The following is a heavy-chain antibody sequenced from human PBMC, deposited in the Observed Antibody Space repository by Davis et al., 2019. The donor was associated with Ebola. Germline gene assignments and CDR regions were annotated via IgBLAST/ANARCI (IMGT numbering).Heavy chain of an antibody. V-gene: IGHV3-11*01. CDR3: ARTHCSGGSCYLDY. CDR2: ISSSGSTI. CDR1: GFTFSDYY. D-gene: IGHD2-15*01. J-gene: IGHJ4*02. Sequence: PGGSLRLSCAASGFTFSDYYMSWIRQAPRKGLEWVSYISSSGSTIYYADSVKGRFTISRDNAKNSLYLQMNSLGVEDTAVYYCARTHCSGGSCYLDYWGQGTLVTVSS.